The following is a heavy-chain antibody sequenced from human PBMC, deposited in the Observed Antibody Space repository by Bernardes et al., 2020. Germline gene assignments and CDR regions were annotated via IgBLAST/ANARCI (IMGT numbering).Heavy chain of an antibody. CDR1: GFSFSPNA. V-gene: IGHV3-23*01. J-gene: IGHJ4*02. D-gene: IGHD2-15*01. Sequence: GGSLRLSCAASGFSFSPNAMSWVRQAPGKGLEWVSGIGGDGNTHYADSVRGRFSISRDKSNNMLFLQKDSLRAEDTAMYYCAKDVFWWQLDSWGQGALVTVSS. CDR3: AKDVFWWQLDS. CDR2: IGGDGNT.